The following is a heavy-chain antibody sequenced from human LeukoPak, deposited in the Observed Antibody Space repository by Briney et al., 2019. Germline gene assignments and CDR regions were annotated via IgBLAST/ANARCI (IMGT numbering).Heavy chain of an antibody. D-gene: IGHD3-10*01. CDR3: SKAGRGGAITLVRGVKGDYYYMDV. Sequence: GGSLRLSCAASGFTFSNYAMNWVRQAPGKGLEWVSGISGSGSRTYFADSVKGRFTISRDNSKNTLYLQMNSLRAEDTAVYYCSKAGRGGAITLVRGVKGDYYYMDVWGKGTTVTISS. J-gene: IGHJ6*03. CDR2: ISGSGSRT. V-gene: IGHV3-23*01. CDR1: GFTFSNYA.